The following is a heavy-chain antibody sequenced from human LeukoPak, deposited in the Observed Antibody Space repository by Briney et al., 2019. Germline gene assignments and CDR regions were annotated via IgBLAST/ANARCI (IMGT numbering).Heavy chain of an antibody. Sequence: SETLSLTCTVSGYSISSGYYWGWIRQPPGKGLEWIGSIYYSGSTYYNPSLKSRVTISLDTSKNQFSLKLNSVTAADTAVYYCARDSGVAGYSYPKPFDYWGQGTLVTVSS. CDR1: GYSISSGYY. CDR3: ARDSGVAGYSYPKPFDY. V-gene: IGHV4-38-2*02. CDR2: IYYSGST. D-gene: IGHD5-18*01. J-gene: IGHJ4*02.